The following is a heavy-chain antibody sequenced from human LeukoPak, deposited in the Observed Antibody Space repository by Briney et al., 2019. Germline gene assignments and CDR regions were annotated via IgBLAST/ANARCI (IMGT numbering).Heavy chain of an antibody. CDR3: AKGHPITMIVVGAFDI. CDR1: GFTFDDYA. CDR2: ISWNSGSI. D-gene: IGHD3-22*01. Sequence: GGSLRLSCAASGFTFDDYAMHWVRQAPGKGLEWFSGISWNSGSIGYADSVKGRFTISRDNAKNSLYLQMNSLRAEDTALYYCAKGHPITMIVVGAFDIWGQGTMVTVSS. V-gene: IGHV3-9*01. J-gene: IGHJ3*02.